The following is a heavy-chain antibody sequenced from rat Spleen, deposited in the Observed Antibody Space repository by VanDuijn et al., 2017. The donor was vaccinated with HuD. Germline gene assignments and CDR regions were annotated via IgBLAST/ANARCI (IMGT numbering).Heavy chain of an antibody. V-gene: IGHV6-6*01. Sequence: EVQVLESGGGLVQPGNSLKLSCATSGFTFSTAWMYWYRQFPEKRLEWVARIKAKSNNYATDYTESVKGRFTISRDDSKSSIYLQMNNLKEEDTAIYYCAWQGDYYSRSGWGQGVMVTVSS. J-gene: IGHJ2*01. CDR1: GFTFSTAW. CDR3: AWQGDYYSRSG. D-gene: IGHD1-2*01. CDR2: IKAKSNNYAT.